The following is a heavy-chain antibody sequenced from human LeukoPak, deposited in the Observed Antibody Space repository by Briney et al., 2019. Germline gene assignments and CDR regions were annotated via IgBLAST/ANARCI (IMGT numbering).Heavy chain of an antibody. CDR3: ARMIGYCNPNSSPNWFDP. J-gene: IGHJ5*02. CDR2: LYSGGST. D-gene: IGHD2-15*01. Sequence: GGSLRLSCAASGLNVSKNYMSWVRQAPGQRLEWVSILYSGGSTYYADSVKGRFTISRDNSKNIVYLKMRSLRVEDTALYFCARMIGYCNPNSSPNWFDPWGQGALVTVSS. CDR1: GLNVSKNY. V-gene: IGHV3-53*01.